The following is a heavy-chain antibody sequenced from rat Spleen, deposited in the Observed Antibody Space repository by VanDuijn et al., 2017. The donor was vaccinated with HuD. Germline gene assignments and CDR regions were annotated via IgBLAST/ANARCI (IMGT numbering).Heavy chain of an antibody. CDR1: GFSLTSYN. CDR3: ARDMRAH. D-gene: IGHD1-12*01. V-gene: IGHV2-45*01. CDR2: MWRGGST. J-gene: IGHJ2*01. Sequence: QVQLMESGPGLVQPSETLSLTCTVSGFSLTSYNVHWVRQPPGKGLEWMGVMWRGGSTDYNSELKSRLSISRDISKNQVFLKMKSLQSEDTSTYYCARDMRAHWGQGVMVTVSS.